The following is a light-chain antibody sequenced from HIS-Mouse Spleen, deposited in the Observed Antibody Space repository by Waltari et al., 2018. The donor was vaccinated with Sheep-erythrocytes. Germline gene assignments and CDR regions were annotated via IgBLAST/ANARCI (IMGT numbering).Light chain of an antibody. Sequence: QSVLTQPPSASGTPGQRVTISCSGSSSNIGSNTVTWYQQLPGTAPKLLIYSNNQPPSGVPHRFSGSKSGTSASLAISGLQSEDEADYYCAAWDDSLNGVVFGGGTKLTVL. J-gene: IGLJ2*01. CDR3: AAWDDSLNGVV. CDR2: SNN. V-gene: IGLV1-44*01. CDR1: SSNIGSNT.